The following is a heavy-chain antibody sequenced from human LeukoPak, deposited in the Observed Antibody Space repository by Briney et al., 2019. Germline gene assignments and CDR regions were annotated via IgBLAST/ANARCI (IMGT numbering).Heavy chain of an antibody. Sequence: PGGSLRLSYAASGFTFSAYWMSWVRQAPGKGLEWVASIKQDGSAKYYVDSVKGRFTISRDSANNLLYLQMNSLRAEDTAVYYCARELVTVISGYYLDYWGQGTLVTASS. CDR2: IKQDGSAK. CDR3: ARELVTVISGYYLDY. V-gene: IGHV3-7*01. D-gene: IGHD2-21*02. J-gene: IGHJ4*02. CDR1: GFTFSAYW.